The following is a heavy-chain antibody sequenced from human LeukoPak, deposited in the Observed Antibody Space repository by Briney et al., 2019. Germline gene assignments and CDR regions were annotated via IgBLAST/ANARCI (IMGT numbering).Heavy chain of an antibody. V-gene: IGHV3-23*01. CDR1: GFSFRSYA. Sequence: GGSLRLSCAASGFSFRSYAMSWARQAPGKGLEWVSGISGSGGSTYYADSVKGRFTISRDNSKNTLYLQMNSLRAEDTAVYFCARDWDYWGQGTLVTVSS. CDR3: ARDWDY. J-gene: IGHJ4*02. CDR2: ISGSGGST.